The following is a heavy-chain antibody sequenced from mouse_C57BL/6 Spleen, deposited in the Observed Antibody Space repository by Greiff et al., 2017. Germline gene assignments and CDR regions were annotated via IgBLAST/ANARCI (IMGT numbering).Heavy chain of an antibody. CDR1: GYSFTDYN. J-gene: IGHJ2*01. V-gene: IGHV1-39*01. CDR3: ARSRDPYGKYYFDY. Sequence: VQLQQSGPELVKPGASVKISCKASGYSFTDYNMNWVKQSNGKSLEWIGVLNPNYGTPSYNQKFKGKATLTVDQSSSTAYMQLNSLTSVDSSVYYCARSRDPYGKYYFDYWGQGTTLTVSS. D-gene: IGHD1-1*01. CDR2: LNPNYGTP.